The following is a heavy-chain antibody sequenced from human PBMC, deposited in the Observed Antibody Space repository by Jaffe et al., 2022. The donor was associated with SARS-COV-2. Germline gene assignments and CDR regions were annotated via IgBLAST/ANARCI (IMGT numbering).Heavy chain of an antibody. V-gene: IGHV3-30*18. CDR3: AKDHTPYSSGWYVYYFDY. D-gene: IGHD6-19*01. Sequence: QVQLVESGGGVVQPGRSLRLSCAASGFTFSSYGMHWVRQAPGKGLEWVAVISYDGSNKYYADSVKGRFTISRDNSKNTLYLQMNSLRAEDTAVYYCAKDHTPYSSGWYVYYFDYWGQGTLVTVSS. J-gene: IGHJ4*02. CDR1: GFTFSSYG. CDR2: ISYDGSNK.